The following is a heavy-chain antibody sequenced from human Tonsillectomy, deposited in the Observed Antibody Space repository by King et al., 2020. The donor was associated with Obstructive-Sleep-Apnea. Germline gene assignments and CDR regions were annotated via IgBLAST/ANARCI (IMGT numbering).Heavy chain of an antibody. J-gene: IGHJ6*02. CDR2: IYHSGST. V-gene: IGHV4-4*02. CDR3: ARGGTSYLYYYGMDV. CDR1: GGSISSSNW. Sequence: QLQESGPGLVKPSGTLSLTCAVSGGSISSSNWWGWVRQPPGKGLEWIGEIYHSGSTNYKPSLKSRVTISVDKSKNQFSLKLSSVTAADTAVYYCARGGTSYLYYYGMDVWGQGTTVTVSS. D-gene: IGHD2-2*01.